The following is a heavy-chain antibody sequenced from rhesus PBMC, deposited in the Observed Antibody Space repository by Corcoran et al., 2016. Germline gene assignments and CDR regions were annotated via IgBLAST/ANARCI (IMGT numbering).Heavy chain of an antibody. Sequence: QVQLQESGPELVKPSETLSLTCAVSGGSISSNYWSWIRPPPGKGLEWIGYIGGRSASTTYTPSLKSRVTLSVDTSKNQLSLKLSSMTTVDTAVYYCAKNRNVWGRGVLVTVSS. V-gene: IGHV4S11*01. J-gene: IGHJ5-2*02. CDR2: IGGRSAST. CDR1: GGSISSNY. CDR3: AKNRNV.